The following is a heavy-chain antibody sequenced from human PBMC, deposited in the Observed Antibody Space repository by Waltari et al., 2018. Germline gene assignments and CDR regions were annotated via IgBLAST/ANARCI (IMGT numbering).Heavy chain of an antibody. CDR1: GGTFSRYA. D-gene: IGHD3-10*01. V-gene: IGHV1-69*08. CDR3: ARAYGSGSYSY. J-gene: IGHJ4*02. CDR2: IIPILGTA. Sequence: QVQLVQSGAEVKKPGSSVKVSCKASGGTFSRYAISWVRQAPGQGLEWMGRIIPILGTANYAHKFQGRFTITADKSTSTAYMELSSLRSEDTAVYYCARAYGSGSYSYWGQGTLVTVSS.